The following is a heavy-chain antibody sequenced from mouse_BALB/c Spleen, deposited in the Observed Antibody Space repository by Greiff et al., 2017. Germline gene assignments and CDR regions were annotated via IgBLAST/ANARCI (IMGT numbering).Heavy chain of an antibody. CDR2: ISSGGGST. CDR3: ARTSTMITGAWFAY. V-gene: IGHV5-12-1*01. D-gene: IGHD2-4*01. CDR1: GFAFSSYD. Sequence: EVKLEESGGGLVKPGGSLKLSCAASGFAFSSYDMSWVRQTPEKRLEWVAYISSGGGSTYYPDTVKGRFTISRDNAKNTLYLQMSSLKSEDTAMYYCARTSTMITGAWFAYWGQGTLVTVSA. J-gene: IGHJ3*01.